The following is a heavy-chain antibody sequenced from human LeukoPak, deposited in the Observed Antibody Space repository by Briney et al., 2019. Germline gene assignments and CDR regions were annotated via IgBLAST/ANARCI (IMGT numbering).Heavy chain of an antibody. J-gene: IGHJ4*02. V-gene: IGHV4-31*03. CDR1: GGSISIGGYY. D-gene: IGHD3-9*01. Sequence: SETLSLTCTVSGGSISIGGYYWSWIRQHPGKGVEWIGYIYYSGSTYYNPSLKSRVTISVDTSKNQFSLKLSSVTAADTAVYYCARRGYDILTGYLDYWGQGTLVTVSS. CDR2: IYYSGST. CDR3: ARRGYDILTGYLDY.